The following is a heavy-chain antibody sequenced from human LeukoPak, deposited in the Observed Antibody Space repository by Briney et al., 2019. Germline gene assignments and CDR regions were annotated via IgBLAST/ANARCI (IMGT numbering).Heavy chain of an antibody. D-gene: IGHD3-16*02. Sequence: GASVTVSCTASGYTFTGYYMHWVRQAPGQGLEWMGWINPNSGGTNYAQKFQGRVTMTRDTSISTAYMELSRLRSDDTAVYYCARVVMITFGGVIVTTKPFDYWGQGTLVTVSS. CDR3: ARVVMITFGGVIVTTKPFDY. CDR1: GYTFTGYY. CDR2: INPNSGGT. V-gene: IGHV1-2*02. J-gene: IGHJ4*02.